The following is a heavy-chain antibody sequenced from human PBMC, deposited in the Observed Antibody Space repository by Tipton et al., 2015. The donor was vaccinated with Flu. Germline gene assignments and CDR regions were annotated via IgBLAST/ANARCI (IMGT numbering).Heavy chain of an antibody. J-gene: IGHJ5*02. CDR3: ARVAESKEALEWLLGLFDP. CDR2: ISAYNGNT. CDR1: GYTFTSYG. D-gene: IGHD3-3*01. V-gene: IGHV1-18*01. Sequence: QVQLVQSGAEVKKPGASVKVSCKASGYTFTSYGISWVRQAPGQGLEWMGWISAYNGNTNYAQKLQGRVTMTTDTSTSTAYMELRSLRSDDTAVYYCARVAESKEALEWLLGLFDPWGQGTLVTVSS.